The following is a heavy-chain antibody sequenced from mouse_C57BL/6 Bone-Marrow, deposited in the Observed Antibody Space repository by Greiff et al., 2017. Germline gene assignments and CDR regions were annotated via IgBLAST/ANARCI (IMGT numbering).Heavy chain of an antibody. V-gene: IGHV5-6*01. J-gene: IGHJ1*03. CDR3: ARRWLLPYWYFDV. Sequence: EVHLVESGGDLVKPGGSLKLSCAASGFTFSSYGMSWVRQTPDKRLEWVATISSGGSYTYYPDSVKGRFTISRDNAKNTLYLQMSSLKSEDTAMYYCARRWLLPYWYFDVWGTGTTVTVSS. CDR2: ISSGGSYT. CDR1: GFTFSSYG. D-gene: IGHD2-3*01.